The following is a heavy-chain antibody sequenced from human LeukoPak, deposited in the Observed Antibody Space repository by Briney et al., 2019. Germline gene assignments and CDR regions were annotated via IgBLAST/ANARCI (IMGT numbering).Heavy chain of an antibody. D-gene: IGHD3-10*01. Sequence: GGSLRLSCAASGFTFSSYGMHWVRQAPGKGLEWVAVIWYDGSNKYYADSVKGRFTISRDNSKNTLYLQMNSQRAEDTAVYYCARGPIGGNWFDPWGQGTLVTVSS. CDR1: GFTFSSYG. V-gene: IGHV3-33*01. CDR3: ARGPIGGNWFDP. CDR2: IWYDGSNK. J-gene: IGHJ5*02.